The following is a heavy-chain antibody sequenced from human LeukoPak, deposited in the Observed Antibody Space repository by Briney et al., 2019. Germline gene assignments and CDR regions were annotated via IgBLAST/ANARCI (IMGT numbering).Heavy chain of an antibody. Sequence: GGSLRLSCAASGFTFSSYDMHWVRQATGKGLEWVSAIGTAGDTYYPGSVKGRFTISRENAKNSLYLQMNSLRAGDTAVYYCARSGGGGWGGRDGYNYEYWYFDLWGRGTLVTVSS. J-gene: IGHJ2*01. CDR3: ARSGGGGWGGRDGYNYEYWYFDL. CDR2: IGTAGDT. V-gene: IGHV3-13*01. D-gene: IGHD5-24*01. CDR1: GFTFSSYD.